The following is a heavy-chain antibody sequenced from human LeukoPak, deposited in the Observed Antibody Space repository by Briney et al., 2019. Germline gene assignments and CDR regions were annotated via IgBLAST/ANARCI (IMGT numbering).Heavy chain of an antibody. CDR1: GYSFTSYW. Sequence: GESLKISCKGSGYSFTSYWINLVRQMPGKGLEWMGRIDPSDSYTNYSPSFQGHVTMSTDKSISTAYLQWSSLKASDTAMYYCARRDSSGWSEYFQHWDQGTLVIVSS. J-gene: IGHJ1*01. V-gene: IGHV5-10-1*01. CDR3: ARRDSSGWSEYFQH. D-gene: IGHD3-22*01. CDR2: IDPSDSYT.